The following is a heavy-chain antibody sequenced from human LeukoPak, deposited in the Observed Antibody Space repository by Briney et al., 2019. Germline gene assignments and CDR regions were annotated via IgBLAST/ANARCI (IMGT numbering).Heavy chain of an antibody. Sequence: GGSLRLSCAASGFTFSSYWMTWVRQAPGKGLEWVANIKQDGSEKYYVDSVKGRFTISRDNAMNSLYLQMNSLRAGDTAVYYCATPLDYYDSSGYHQGGDWGQGTLVTVSS. D-gene: IGHD3-22*01. V-gene: IGHV3-7*03. CDR2: IKQDGSEK. J-gene: IGHJ4*02. CDR3: ATPLDYYDSSGYHQGGD. CDR1: GFTFSSYW.